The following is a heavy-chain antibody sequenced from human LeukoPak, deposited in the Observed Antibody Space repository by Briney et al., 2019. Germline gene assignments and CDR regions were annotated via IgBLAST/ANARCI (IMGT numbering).Heavy chain of an antibody. CDR2: INPNSGDT. V-gene: IGHV1-2*06. J-gene: IGHJ5*02. CDR3: ARGREPRKPFDP. CDR1: GYTFTGYY. Sequence: ASVKVSCKASGYTFTGYYVHWVRQAPGQGLEWMGRINPNSGDTNYAQKFQGRVTMTRDTSISTAYMELSRLRSDDTAVYYCARGREPRKPFDPWGQGTLVTVSS. D-gene: IGHD1-26*01.